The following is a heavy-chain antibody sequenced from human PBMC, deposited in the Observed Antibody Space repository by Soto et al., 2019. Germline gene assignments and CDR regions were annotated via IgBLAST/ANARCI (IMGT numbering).Heavy chain of an antibody. Sequence: QVQLQESGPGPVKPSETLSLTCTVSGASVSSGVYYWSWIRLPPGKGLEWIGNIYNNESTTYNPSLKIRVTISVDPSKNHSSLKLTSMTAADPAVYSCARDRPRTIYNSDYYYYGLDVWGLGTTVTVSS. V-gene: IGHV4-61*03. CDR1: GASVSSGVYY. CDR3: ARDRPRTIYNSDYYYYGLDV. CDR2: IYNNEST. J-gene: IGHJ6*02. D-gene: IGHD3-22*01.